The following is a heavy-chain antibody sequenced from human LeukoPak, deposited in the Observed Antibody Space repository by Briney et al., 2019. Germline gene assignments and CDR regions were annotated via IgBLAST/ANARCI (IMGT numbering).Heavy chain of an antibody. CDR1: GFTLSSYE. CDR2: MSYDGFTK. J-gene: IGHJ4*02. CDR3: ARDRLPSHQDDFDY. Sequence: GGSLRLSCTVSGFTLSSYEMSWIRQAPGKGLEWVAVMSYDGFTKYYADSVKGRFTISRDNSKNTLYLQMNSLRPEDTAVYYCARDRLPSHQDDFDYWGQGTLVTVSS. V-gene: IGHV3-30*04. D-gene: IGHD3-3*01.